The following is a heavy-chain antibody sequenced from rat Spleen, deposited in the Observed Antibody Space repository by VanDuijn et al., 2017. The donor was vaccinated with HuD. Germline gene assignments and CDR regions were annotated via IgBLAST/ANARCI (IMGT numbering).Heavy chain of an antibody. D-gene: IGHD1-2*01. CDR2: ISPSGNYT. CDR3: ARQDYYSSYHYVMDA. Sequence: EVQLVESGGGLVQPGRSLNLSCAASGFTFSDYDMAWIRQAPTKGLEWVASISPSGNYTFYRDSVKGRFTISRDNAKSTLYLQMDSLRSEDTATYYCARQDYYSSYHYVMDAWGQGASVTVSS. V-gene: IGHV5-29*01. J-gene: IGHJ4*01. CDR1: GFTFSDYD.